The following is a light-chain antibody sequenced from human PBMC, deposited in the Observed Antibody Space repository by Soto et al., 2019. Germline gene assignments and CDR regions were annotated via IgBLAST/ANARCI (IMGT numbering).Light chain of an antibody. CDR1: QTINNY. J-gene: IGKJ4*01. CDR2: AAS. Sequence: DIQMTQSPSSLSASVGDRVTITCRASQTINNYLNWYQQKPGKAPKLLIYAASSLQSGVPSRFSGSGSGTDFTLTISSLQAGDSATYFCQESITAPLTFGGGTKVEVK. CDR3: QESITAPLT. V-gene: IGKV1-39*01.